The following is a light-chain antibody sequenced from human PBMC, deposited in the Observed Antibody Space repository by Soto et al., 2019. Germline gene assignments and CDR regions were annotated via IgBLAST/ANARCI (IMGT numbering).Light chain of an antibody. Sequence: NQITRSPSSVSASVGVRVPITCRASQSIGSYLNWYQQKPGKAPKLLIYDVSSLESGVPSRFRGSGSGTEFTLTITSLKPDDFATYYCQQYNSYSRTFGQGTKVDI. CDR3: QQYNSYSRT. CDR1: QSIGSY. V-gene: IGKV1-5*01. CDR2: DVS. J-gene: IGKJ1*01.